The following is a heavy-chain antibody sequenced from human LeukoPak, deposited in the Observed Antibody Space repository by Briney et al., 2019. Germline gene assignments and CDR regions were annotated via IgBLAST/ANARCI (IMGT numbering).Heavy chain of an antibody. CDR1: GGSFSGYY. D-gene: IGHD2-15*01. J-gene: IGHJ3*02. CDR3: ASFLGYCSGGSCPDALDI. Sequence: SETLSLTCAVYGGSFSGYYWSWIRQPPGKGLEWIGEINHSGSTNYNPSLKSRVTISVDTSKNQFSLKLSSVTAADTAVYYCASFLGYCSGGSCPDALDIWGQGTMVTVSS. CDR2: INHSGST. V-gene: IGHV4-34*01.